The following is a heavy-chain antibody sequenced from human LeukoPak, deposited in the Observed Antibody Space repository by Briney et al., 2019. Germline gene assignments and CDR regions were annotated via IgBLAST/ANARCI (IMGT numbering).Heavy chain of an antibody. V-gene: IGHV3-23*01. CDR1: GFTFSNYA. D-gene: IGHD5-18*01. J-gene: IGHJ4*02. CDR3: ARGDSYGPTYFDY. CDR2: FSGSGGRT. Sequence: QPGGSLRLSCAASGFTFSNYAMSWVRQAPGKGLECISGFSGSGGRTFYADSVKGRFTISRDNSKNTLYLQMNSLRAEDTAVYYCARGDSYGPTYFDYWGQGTLVTVSS.